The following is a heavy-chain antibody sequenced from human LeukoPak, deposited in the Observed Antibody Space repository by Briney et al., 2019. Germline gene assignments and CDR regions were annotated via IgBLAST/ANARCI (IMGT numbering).Heavy chain of an antibody. CDR2: ISSSSSYI. J-gene: IGHJ4*02. D-gene: IGHD2-15*01. CDR1: GFTFSSYN. CDR3: ATFPNTCGGSCYFDY. Sequence: GGSLRLSCAASGFTFSSYNMNWVRQAPGKGLEWVSSISSSSSYIYYADSVKGRFTISRDNAKNSLFLQMNSLRAEDTAVYYCATFPNTCGGSCYFDYWGQGTLVTVSS. V-gene: IGHV3-21*01.